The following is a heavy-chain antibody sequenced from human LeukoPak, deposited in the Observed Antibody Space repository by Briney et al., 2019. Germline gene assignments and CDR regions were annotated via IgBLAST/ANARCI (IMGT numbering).Heavy chain of an antibody. Sequence: ASVKVSCKASGGTFSSYAISWVRQAPGQGLEWMGWISAYNGNTNYAQKLQGRVTMTTDTSTSTAYMELRSLRSDDTAVYYCARYHYDILTGPMYYMDVWGKGTTVTISS. CDR3: ARYHYDILTGPMYYMDV. D-gene: IGHD3-9*01. J-gene: IGHJ6*03. CDR1: GGTFSSYA. CDR2: ISAYNGNT. V-gene: IGHV1-18*01.